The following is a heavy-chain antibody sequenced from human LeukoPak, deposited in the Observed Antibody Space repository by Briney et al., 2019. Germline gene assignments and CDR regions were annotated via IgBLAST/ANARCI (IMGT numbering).Heavy chain of an antibody. CDR3: ARTFDYDFWDFDY. J-gene: IGHJ4*02. D-gene: IGHD3-3*01. CDR1: GGSISSSNFY. V-gene: IGHV4-39*01. CDR2: IYFSGST. Sequence: SETLSLTCTVSGGSISSSNFYWAWIRQPPGKGLEWIGSIYFSGSTYYNPSLNRVTISVDTSKNQFSLRLSSVTAADTATYYCARTFDYDFWDFDYWGQGTLVTVAS.